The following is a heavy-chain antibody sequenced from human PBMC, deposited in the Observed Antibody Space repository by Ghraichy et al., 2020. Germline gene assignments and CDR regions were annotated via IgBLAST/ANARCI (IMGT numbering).Heavy chain of an antibody. J-gene: IGHJ5*02. CDR3: ARYSGYDSGNWFDP. CDR2: INHSGST. V-gene: IGHV4-34*01. Sequence: SETLSLTCAVYGGSFSGYYWSWIRQPPGKGLEWIGEINHSGSTNYNPSLKSRVTISVDTSKNQFSLKLSSVTAADTAVYYCARYSGYDSGNWFDPWGQGTLVTVSS. D-gene: IGHD5-12*01. CDR1: GGSFSGYY.